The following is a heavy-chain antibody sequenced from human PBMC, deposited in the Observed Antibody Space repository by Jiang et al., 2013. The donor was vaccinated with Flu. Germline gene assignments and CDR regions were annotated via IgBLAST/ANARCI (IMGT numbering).Heavy chain of an antibody. D-gene: IGHD2-15*01. J-gene: IGHJ4*02. CDR1: GFTFSDYY. Sequence: GFTFSDYYMSWIRQAPGKGLEWVSYISSSGSTIYYADSVKGRFTISRDNAKNSLYLQMNSLRAEDTAVYYCARRVVDQGGIDYWGQGTLVTVSS. CDR3: ARRVVDQGGIDY. CDR2: ISSSGSTI. V-gene: IGHV3-11*01.